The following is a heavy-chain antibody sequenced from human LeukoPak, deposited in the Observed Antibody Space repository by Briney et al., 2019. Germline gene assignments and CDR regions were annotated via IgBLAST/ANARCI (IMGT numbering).Heavy chain of an antibody. V-gene: IGHV3-23*01. CDR2: IGGSGSST. D-gene: IGHD1-26*01. Sequence: PGGSLRLSCAASGFTFSNYAMSWVRQAPGKGLDWVSTIGGSGSSTSYADSVKGRFTISRDNSKNTLYLQMNSLRAEDTAVYYCARQVGAGYWGQGTLVTVSS. J-gene: IGHJ4*02. CDR3: ARQVGAGY. CDR1: GFTFSNYA.